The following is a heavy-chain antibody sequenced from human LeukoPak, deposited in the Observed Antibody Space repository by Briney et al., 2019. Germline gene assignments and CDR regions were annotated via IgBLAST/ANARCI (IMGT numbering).Heavy chain of an antibody. V-gene: IGHV3-23*01. Sequence: GGSLRLSCAASGFTFSSYAMSWVRQAPGKGLEWVSAISGSGGSTYYADSVKGRFTMSRDNAKNSLYLQMNSLRAEDTAIYYCARRRDYFDYWGQGTLVTVSS. CDR3: ARRRDYFDY. CDR1: GFTFSSYA. J-gene: IGHJ4*02. CDR2: ISGSGGST.